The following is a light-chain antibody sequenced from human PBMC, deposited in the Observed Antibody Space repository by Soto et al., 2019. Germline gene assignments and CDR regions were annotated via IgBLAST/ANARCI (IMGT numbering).Light chain of an antibody. CDR1: QDINNY. Sequence: DIQMTQSPSSLSASVGDRVTITCQASQDINNYLNCYQQKPRKAPNLLIFDASDLEAGVPSRFSGSGSGTDFTLTISSLQPEDVATYYCQQYDNLPWTFGQGTKVDIK. V-gene: IGKV1-33*01. CDR3: QQYDNLPWT. CDR2: DAS. J-gene: IGKJ1*01.